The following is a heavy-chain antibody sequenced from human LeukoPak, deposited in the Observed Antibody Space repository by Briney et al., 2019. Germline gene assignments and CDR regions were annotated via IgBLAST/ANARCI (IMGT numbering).Heavy chain of an antibody. CDR3: AMLESFGVVMKLDY. CDR2: ISGSGGST. Sequence: PGGSLRLSCAASGFTFSSYAMSWVRQAPGKGLEWVSAISGSGGSTYYADSVKGRFTISRDNSKNTLYLQMNSLRAEDTAVYYCAMLESFGVVMKLDYWGQGTLVTVSS. J-gene: IGHJ4*02. CDR1: GFTFSSYA. D-gene: IGHD3-3*01. V-gene: IGHV3-23*01.